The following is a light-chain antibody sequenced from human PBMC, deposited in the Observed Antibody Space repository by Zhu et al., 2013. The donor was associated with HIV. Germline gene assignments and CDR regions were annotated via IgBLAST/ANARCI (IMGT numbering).Light chain of an antibody. J-gene: IGLJ1*01. V-gene: IGLV2-14*01. CDR3: QSYDSSLSGSV. CDR1: SSDVGGYNY. CDR2: EVN. Sequence: QSALTQPASVSGSPGQSITISCTGTSSDVGGYNYVSWYQQHPGKAPKLMIYEVNNRPSGVSNRFSGSKSGNTASLTISGLQAEDEADYYCQSYDSSLSGSVFGTGTKVIVL.